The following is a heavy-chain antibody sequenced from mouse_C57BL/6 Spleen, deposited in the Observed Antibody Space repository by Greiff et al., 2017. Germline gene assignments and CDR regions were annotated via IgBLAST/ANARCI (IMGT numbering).Heavy chain of an antibody. CDR1: GYTFTSYW. CDR2: IDPSDSET. J-gene: IGHJ4*01. D-gene: IGHD2-10*02. CDR3: ARGYGNYRGYAMDY. Sequence: VQLQQPGAELVRPGSSVTLSCKASGYTFTSYWMHWVKQRPIQGLEWIGNIDPSDSETHYNQKFKDKATLTVDKSSSTAYMQLSSLTSEDSAVYYCARGYGNYRGYAMDYWGQGTSVTVTT. V-gene: IGHV1-52*01.